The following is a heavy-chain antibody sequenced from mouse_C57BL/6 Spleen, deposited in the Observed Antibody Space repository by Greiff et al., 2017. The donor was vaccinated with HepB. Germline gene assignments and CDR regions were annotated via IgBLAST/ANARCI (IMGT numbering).Heavy chain of an antibody. V-gene: IGHV1-62-2*01. Sequence: VQGVESGAELVKPGASVKLSCKASGYTFTEYTIHWVKQRAGQGLEWIGWFYPGSGSIKYNEKFKDKATLTADKSSSTVYMELSRLTSEDSAVYFCARHGYDGHAMDYWGQGTSVTVSS. J-gene: IGHJ4*01. CDR3: ARHGYDGHAMDY. D-gene: IGHD2-3*01. CDR2: FYPGSGSI. CDR1: GYTFTEYT.